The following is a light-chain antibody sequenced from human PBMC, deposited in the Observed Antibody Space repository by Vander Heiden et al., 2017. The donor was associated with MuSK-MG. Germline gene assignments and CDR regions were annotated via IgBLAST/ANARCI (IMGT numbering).Light chain of an antibody. CDR1: QRISSY. Sequence: DIQMTQSPASLSASVGDRVTITCRASQRISSYLNWYQQRPGKAPKVVIYAASSLQSGVPSRFSGSGSGTDFTLTITSLQPEDSATYYCQQSYSTPRTFGQGTKVQIK. CDR2: AAS. CDR3: QQSYSTPRT. V-gene: IGKV1-39*01. J-gene: IGKJ1*01.